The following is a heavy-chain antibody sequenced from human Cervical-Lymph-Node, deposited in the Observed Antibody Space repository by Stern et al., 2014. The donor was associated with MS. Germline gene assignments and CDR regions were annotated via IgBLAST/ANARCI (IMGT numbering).Heavy chain of an antibody. V-gene: IGHV3-30*18. CDR3: AKAYASGRYSGRFWPVQY. Sequence: MQLVESGGGVVQPGRSLRLSCAVSGFSFGDYAMHWVRQAPGKGLDWVATISYSVGNTFYADSVEGRFTISRDTPTTNIYLQMNGLRPEYTVIYYCAKAYASGRYSGRFWPVQYWGRGAMVAVSS. J-gene: IGHJ4*02. CDR1: GFSFGDYA. CDR2: ISYSVGNT. D-gene: IGHD1-26*01.